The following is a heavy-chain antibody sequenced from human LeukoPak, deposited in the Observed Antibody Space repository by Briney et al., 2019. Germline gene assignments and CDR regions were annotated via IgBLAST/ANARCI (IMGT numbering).Heavy chain of an antibody. J-gene: IGHJ6*02. CDR2: IYYNGST. CDR3: ARADGYYYGMDV. CDR1: GGSISTYY. V-gene: IGHV4-59*01. D-gene: IGHD5-24*01. Sequence: SETLSLTCTVSGGSISTYYWSWIRQPPGQGLEWIGYIYYNGSTDYSPSLKSRVTISVDTSKNQFSLKLSSVTAADTAVYYCARADGYYYGMDVWGQGTTVTVSS.